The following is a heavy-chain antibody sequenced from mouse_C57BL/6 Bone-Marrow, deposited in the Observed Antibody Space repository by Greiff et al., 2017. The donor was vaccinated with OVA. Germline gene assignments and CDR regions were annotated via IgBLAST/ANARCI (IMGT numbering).Heavy chain of an antibody. V-gene: IGHV1-5*01. CDR1: GYTFTSYW. CDR3: TRSPTMCTTPYYAMDY. CDR2: IYPGNSDT. D-gene: IGHD2-14*01. Sequence: EVQLQQSGTVLARPGASVKMSCKTSGYTFTSYWMHWVKQRPGQGLEWIGAIYPGNSDTSYNQKFKGKAKLTAVTSASTAYMELSSLTNEDSAVYYCTRSPTMCTTPYYAMDYWGQGTSVTVSS. J-gene: IGHJ4*01.